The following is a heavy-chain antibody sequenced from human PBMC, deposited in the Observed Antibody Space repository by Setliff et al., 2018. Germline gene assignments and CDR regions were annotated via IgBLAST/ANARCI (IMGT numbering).Heavy chain of an antibody. CDR3: VRTDYSDGRYSMDV. CDR2: INHSGNT. CDR1: GDSISSGNW. V-gene: IGHV4-4*02. D-gene: IGHD6-19*01. Sequence: LSLTCAVSGDSISSGNWWSWVRQPPEKGLEWIGEINHSGNTNYNPSLKSRVTISVDKSTNQFSLKLNSVTAADAAVYYCVRTDYSDGRYSMDVWGKGTTVTVSS. J-gene: IGHJ6*03.